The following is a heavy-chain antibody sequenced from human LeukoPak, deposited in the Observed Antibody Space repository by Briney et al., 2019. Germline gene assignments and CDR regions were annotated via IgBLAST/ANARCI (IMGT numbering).Heavy chain of an antibody. J-gene: IGHJ4*02. CDR3: AKARSRATTIVVVTHAFDS. CDR2: LSGSSTST. V-gene: IGHV3-23*01. CDR1: GFSFSSYA. Sequence: GGSLRLSCAASGFSFSSYALSWVRQAPGEGLEWVSTLSGSSTSTYYADSVKGRFTISRDNSKNTLYLQMDSLRVEDTAVYYCAKARSRATTIVVVTHAFDSWGQGTLVTVSS. D-gene: IGHD3-22*01.